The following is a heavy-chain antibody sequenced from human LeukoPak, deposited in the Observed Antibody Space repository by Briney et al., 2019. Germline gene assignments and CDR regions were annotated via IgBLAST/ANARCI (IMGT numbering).Heavy chain of an antibody. Sequence: TSETLSLTCAVYGGSLNNYYWSWIRQSPGKGLEWLGEGNHNGGTKYNPSLKSRVTISADSSRNQFSLKLTSVTAADTAVYHCAKNGQSGFSFDPWGQGTLVTVSS. CDR2: GNHNGGT. CDR1: GGSLNNYY. D-gene: IGHD1-26*01. CDR3: AKNGQSGFSFDP. V-gene: IGHV4-34*01. J-gene: IGHJ5*02.